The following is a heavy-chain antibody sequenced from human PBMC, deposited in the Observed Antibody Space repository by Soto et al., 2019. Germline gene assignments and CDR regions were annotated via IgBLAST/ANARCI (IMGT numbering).Heavy chain of an antibody. D-gene: IGHD6-19*01. Sequence: ASVKVSCKAPGYTFTSYGISWVRQAPGQGLEWMGWISAYNGNTNYAQKLQGRVTMTTDTSTSTAYMELRRPRSDDTAVYYCARDLRDWAVAGHNWFEAWGQGTLVTVSS. J-gene: IGHJ5*02. CDR3: ARDLRDWAVAGHNWFEA. V-gene: IGHV1-18*04. CDR1: GYTFTSYG. CDR2: ISAYNGNT.